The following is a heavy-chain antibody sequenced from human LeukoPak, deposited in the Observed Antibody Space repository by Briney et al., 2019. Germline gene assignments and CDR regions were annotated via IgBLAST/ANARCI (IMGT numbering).Heavy chain of an antibody. J-gene: IGHJ5*02. V-gene: IGHV4-39*01. CDR1: GGSISSSTYY. CDR2: IYYSGIT. Sequence: SETLSLTCTVSGGSISSSTYYWGWIRQPPGKGLEWIGSIYYSGITYYNPSFKSRVTMSVDTSKNQFSLKLSSVTAADTAVYYCARGLRYSSSWYSLYNWFDPWGQGTLVTVSS. D-gene: IGHD6-13*01. CDR3: ARGLRYSSSWYSLYNWFDP.